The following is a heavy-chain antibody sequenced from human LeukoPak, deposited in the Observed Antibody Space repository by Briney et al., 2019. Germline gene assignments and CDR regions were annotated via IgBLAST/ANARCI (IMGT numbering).Heavy chain of an antibody. CDR2: INPNSGGT. CDR3: ARGDYSRDYYYMDV. Sequence: ASVKVSCKTSGYIFTDYYMHWVRQAPGQGLEWMGWINPNSGGTTYAQRFQGRVTMTRDTSINTACMELSRLRSDDTAVYYCARGDYSRDYYYMDVWGKGTTVTVSS. D-gene: IGHD4-11*01. J-gene: IGHJ6*03. V-gene: IGHV1-2*02. CDR1: GYIFTDYY.